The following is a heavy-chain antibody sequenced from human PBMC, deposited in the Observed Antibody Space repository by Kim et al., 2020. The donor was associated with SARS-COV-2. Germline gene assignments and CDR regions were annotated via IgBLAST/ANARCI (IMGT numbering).Heavy chain of an antibody. J-gene: IGHJ4*02. CDR2: IWYDGSNK. Sequence: GGSLRLSCAASGFTFSSYGMHWVRQAPGKGLEWVAVIWYDGSNKYYADSVKGRFTISRDNSKNTLYLQMNSLRAEDTAVYYCARDPLSGWWFDYWGQGTLVTVSS. V-gene: IGHV3-33*01. CDR1: GFTFSSYG. D-gene: IGHD6-19*01. CDR3: ARDPLSGWWFDY.